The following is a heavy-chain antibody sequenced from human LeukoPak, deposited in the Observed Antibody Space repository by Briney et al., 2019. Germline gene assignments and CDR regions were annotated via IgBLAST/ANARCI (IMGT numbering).Heavy chain of an antibody. V-gene: IGHV4-61*02. CDR1: GGSISSGSYY. CDR3: ARDYNY. CDR2: IYTSGST. Sequence: SETLSLTCTVSGGSISSGSYYWSWIRQPAGKGLEWIGRIYTSGSTNYNPSLKSRVTISVDTSKNQFSLKLSSVTAADTAVYYCARDYNYWGQGTLVTVSA. D-gene: IGHD3-10*01. J-gene: IGHJ4*02.